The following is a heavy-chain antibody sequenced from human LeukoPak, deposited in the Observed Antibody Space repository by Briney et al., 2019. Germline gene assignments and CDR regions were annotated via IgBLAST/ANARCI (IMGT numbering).Heavy chain of an antibody. J-gene: IGHJ4*02. CDR3: ARGPWVDY. CDR2: INHSGST. Sequence: KPSETLSLTCTVSGGSVSSDSYYWSWIRQPPGKGLEWIGEINHSGSTNYNPSLKSRVTISVDTSKNQFSLKLSSVTAADTAVYYCARGPWVDYWGQGTLVTVSS. D-gene: IGHD7-27*01. CDR1: GGSVSSDSYY. V-gene: IGHV4-61*01.